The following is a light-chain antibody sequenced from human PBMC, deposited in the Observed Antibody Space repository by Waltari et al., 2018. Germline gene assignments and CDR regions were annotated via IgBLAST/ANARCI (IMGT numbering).Light chain of an antibody. J-gene: IGKJ2*01. Sequence: VMTQSPATLSVSPGERATLFCRASQSISSSLAWYQQKPGQAPRLIIYGASTRATGVPARFSGSGSGTEFTLTISSLQSEDFAVYYCQQYKNWPPYTFGQGTKLEIK. V-gene: IGKV3-15*01. CDR1: QSISSS. CDR2: GAS. CDR3: QQYKNWPPYT.